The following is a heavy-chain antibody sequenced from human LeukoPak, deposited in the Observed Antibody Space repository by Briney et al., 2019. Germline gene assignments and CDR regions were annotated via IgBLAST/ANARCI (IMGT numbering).Heavy chain of an antibody. CDR1: GFTFSSYA. Sequence: GGSLRLSCAASGFTFSSYAMSWVRQAPGKGLEWVSAISGSGDSTFYADSVKGRFTISRDNSKNTLYLQMNSLRAEDTAVYYCARGEPGESFDIWGQGTMVTVSS. CDR2: ISGSGDST. CDR3: ARGEPGESFDI. V-gene: IGHV3-23*01. J-gene: IGHJ3*02. D-gene: IGHD3-16*01.